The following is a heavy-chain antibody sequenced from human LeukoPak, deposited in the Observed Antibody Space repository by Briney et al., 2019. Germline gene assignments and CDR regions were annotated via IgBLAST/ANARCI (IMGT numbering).Heavy chain of an antibody. CDR2: IIPILGIA. V-gene: IGHV1-69*04. J-gene: IGHJ6*02. CDR1: GGTFISYA. D-gene: IGHD6-6*01. CDR3: ARDIAARPYYYYGMDV. Sequence: GASVKVSCKASGGTFISYAISWVRQAPGQGLEWMGRIIPILGIANYAQKFQGRVTITADKSTSTAYMELSSLRSEDTAVYYCARDIAARPYYYYGMDVWGQGTTVTVSS.